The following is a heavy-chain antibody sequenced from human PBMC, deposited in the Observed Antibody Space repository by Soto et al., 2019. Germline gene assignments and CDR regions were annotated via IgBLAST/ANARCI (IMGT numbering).Heavy chain of an antibody. CDR3: AKEQVITGMIVVVITTDYFDY. CDR2: ISGSGGST. CDR1: GFTFSSYA. J-gene: IGHJ4*02. D-gene: IGHD3-22*01. V-gene: IGHV3-23*01. Sequence: EVQLLESGGGLVQPGGSLRLSCAASGFTFSSYAMSWVRQAPGKGLEWVSAISGSGGSTYYADSVKRRFTISRDNSKNTLYLQMNSLRAEDTAVYYCAKEQVITGMIVVVITTDYFDYWGQGTLVTVSS.